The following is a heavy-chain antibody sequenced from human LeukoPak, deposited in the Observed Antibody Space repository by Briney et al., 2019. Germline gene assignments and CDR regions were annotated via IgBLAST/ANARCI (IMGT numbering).Heavy chain of an antibody. D-gene: IGHD6-13*01. Sequence: ASVKVSCKASGYTFTSYDINWVRQATGQGLEWMGWMNPNSGNTGYAQKFQGRVTMTRNTSISTAHMELSSLRSEDTAVYYCARASRRAAAGLGRYFDYWGQGTLVTVSS. V-gene: IGHV1-8*01. J-gene: IGHJ4*03. CDR3: ARASRRAAAGLGRYFDY. CDR2: MNPNSGNT. CDR1: GYTFTSYD.